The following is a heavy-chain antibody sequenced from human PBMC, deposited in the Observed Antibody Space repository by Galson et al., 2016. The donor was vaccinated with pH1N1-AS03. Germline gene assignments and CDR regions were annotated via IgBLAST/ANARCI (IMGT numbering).Heavy chain of an antibody. J-gene: IGHJ4*02. Sequence: SLRLSCAASGFTFSRSWMSWVRQAPGKGLEWVANINRDGSQKNYVDSVEGRFTISRDNAKSSLNLQMNSLSAEDTAIYYCAKDSSSNEQGYWGPGTLVTVSS. D-gene: IGHD6-6*01. CDR3: AKDSSSNEQGY. CDR1: GFTFSRSW. V-gene: IGHV3-7*01. CDR2: INRDGSQK.